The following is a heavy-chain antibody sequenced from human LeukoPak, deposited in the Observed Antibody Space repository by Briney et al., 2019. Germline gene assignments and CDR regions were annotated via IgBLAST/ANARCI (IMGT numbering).Heavy chain of an antibody. D-gene: IGHD3-10*01. CDR1: GYTFSGTGWY. CDR3: ARDGPAQMVDFDY. V-gene: IGHV1-2*02. Sequence: ASVKVSCKASGYTFSGTGWYLYWLRQAPGRGLECMGWIYPNNGATGYAQKLQGRVAMTRDTSISTAYMELSRLRPDDTAVYYCARDGPAQMVDFDYWGQGTLVTVSS. CDR2: IYPNNGAT. J-gene: IGHJ4*02.